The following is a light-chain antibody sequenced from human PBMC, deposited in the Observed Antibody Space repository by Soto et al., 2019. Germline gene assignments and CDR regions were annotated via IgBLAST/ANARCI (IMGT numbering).Light chain of an antibody. CDR3: QQYNNWPLT. V-gene: IGKV3-15*01. J-gene: IGKJ5*01. CDR2: GAS. Sequence: DIVMTQSPATLSVSPGERATLSCRASQSISSNLAWYQQKPGQAPRLLIDGASTRATGISTRFSGGGSGTAFTLTISRLQSEDLPVYYCQQYNNWPLTFGQGTRLEIK. CDR1: QSISSN.